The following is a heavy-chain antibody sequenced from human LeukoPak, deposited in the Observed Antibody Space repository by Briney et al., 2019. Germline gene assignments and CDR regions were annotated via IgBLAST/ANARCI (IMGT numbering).Heavy chain of an antibody. CDR2: TNPNSGDT. CDR3: ARAGTESKWGLPRADYYYMDV. V-gene: IGHV1-2*02. Sequence: GASVKVSCKASGVTFIDYALNWVRQAPGQGIEWMGWTNPNSGDTNYAQKFQGRVTMTRDTSISTASMELTNLRSDDTALYYRARAGTESKWGLPRADYYYMDVWGKGPRSPSP. D-gene: IGHD7-27*01. CDR1: GVTFIDYA. J-gene: IGHJ6*03.